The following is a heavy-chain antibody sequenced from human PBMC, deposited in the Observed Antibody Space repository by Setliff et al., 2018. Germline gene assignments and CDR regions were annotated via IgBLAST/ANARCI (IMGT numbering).Heavy chain of an antibody. CDR2: INHRGFT. D-gene: IGHD3-22*01. CDR3: AKDDPNHYDVSGYSVGYFDY. V-gene: IGHV4-34*01. Sequence: PSETLSLTCAVYGESFDNHYWTWIRQPPGERLEWIGEINHRGFTDYKPSLKSRLTMSVDTSRNQFSLKLTSVTSADTAVYYCAKDDPNHYDVSGYSVGYFDYWGLGTPVTVSS. CDR1: GESFDNHY. J-gene: IGHJ4*02.